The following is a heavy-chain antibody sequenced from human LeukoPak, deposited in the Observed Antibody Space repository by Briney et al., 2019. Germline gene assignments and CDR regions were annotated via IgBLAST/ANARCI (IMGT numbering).Heavy chain of an antibody. J-gene: IGHJ4*02. Sequence: SGGSLRLSCAASGFTFSSYAMSWVRQAPGKGLEWVSAISGSGGSTYYADSVKGRFTISRDNSKNTLYLQMNSLRAEDTAVYYCAKIGSGYYYVDYWGQGTLVTVSS. V-gene: IGHV3-23*01. D-gene: IGHD3-22*01. CDR3: AKIGSGYYYVDY. CDR2: ISGSGGST. CDR1: GFTFSSYA.